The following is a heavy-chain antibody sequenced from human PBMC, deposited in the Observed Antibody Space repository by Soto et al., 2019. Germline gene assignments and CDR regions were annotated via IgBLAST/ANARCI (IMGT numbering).Heavy chain of an antibody. Sequence: LSLTCTVSGGSISSGGYYWSWVRQRPGKGLEWIGYIYKSGNTYYNPSLRSRVIMSVDTSKNDFSLNLSSVTAADTAVYYCATGVVVLTPDAFDIWGQGTMVTVSS. V-gene: IGHV4-31*03. CDR2: IYKSGNT. CDR3: ATGVVVLTPDAFDI. CDR1: GGSISSGGYY. J-gene: IGHJ3*02. D-gene: IGHD3-22*01.